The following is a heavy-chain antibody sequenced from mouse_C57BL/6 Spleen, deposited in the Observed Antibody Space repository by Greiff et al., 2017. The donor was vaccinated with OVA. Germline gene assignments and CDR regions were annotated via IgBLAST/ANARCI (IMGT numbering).Heavy chain of an antibody. V-gene: IGHV2-2*01. D-gene: IGHD1-1*01. CDR2: IWSGGST. CDR1: GFSLTSYG. Sequence: VKLMESGPGLVQPSQSLSITCTVSGFSLTSYGVHWVRQSPGKGLEWLGVIWSGGSTDYNAAFISRLSISKDNSKSQVFFKMNSLQADDTAIYYCARRNYYYGSSYEGNAMDYWGQGTSVTVSS. J-gene: IGHJ4*01. CDR3: ARRNYYYGSSYEGNAMDY.